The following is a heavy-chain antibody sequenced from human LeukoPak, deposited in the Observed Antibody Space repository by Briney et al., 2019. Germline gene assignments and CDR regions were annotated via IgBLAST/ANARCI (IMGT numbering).Heavy chain of an antibody. D-gene: IGHD5-12*01. Sequence: ASVTVSCKASGYTFTRYGISWVRQAPGKGLEWMGWISAYNGNTNYAQKLQGRVTMTTDTSTSTAYMELGSLRSDDAAVYYGASAPGYGGYEVDYWGQGTLVTVAS. CDR2: ISAYNGNT. V-gene: IGHV1-18*01. CDR3: ASAPGYGGYEVDY. CDR1: GYTFTRYG. J-gene: IGHJ4*02.